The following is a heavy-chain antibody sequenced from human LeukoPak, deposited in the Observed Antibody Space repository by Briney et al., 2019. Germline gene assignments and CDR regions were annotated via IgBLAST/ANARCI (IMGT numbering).Heavy chain of an antibody. Sequence: GGSLRLSCAASGFTFSSYEMNWVRQAPGKGLEWVSYISSSGSTIYYADSVKGRFTISRNNAKNSLYLQMNSLRAEDTAVYYCASYDSSGYYGEEVYWGQGTLVTVSS. CDR2: ISSSGSTI. V-gene: IGHV3-48*03. CDR3: ASYDSSGYYGEEVY. D-gene: IGHD3-22*01. J-gene: IGHJ4*02. CDR1: GFTFSSYE.